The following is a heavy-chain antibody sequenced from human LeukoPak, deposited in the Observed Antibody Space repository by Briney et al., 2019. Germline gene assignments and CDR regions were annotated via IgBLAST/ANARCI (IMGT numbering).Heavy chain of an antibody. CDR3: ARASQQGLFDY. D-gene: IGHD6-13*01. CDR2: IYYSGST. J-gene: IGHJ4*02. V-gene: IGHV4-59*01. CDR1: GGSISIYY. Sequence: PSETLSLTCTVSGGSISIYYWSWIRQPPGKGLEWIGYIYYSGSTNYNPSLKSRVTISVDTSKNQFSLKLSSVTAADTAVYYCARASQQGLFDYWGQGTLVTVCS.